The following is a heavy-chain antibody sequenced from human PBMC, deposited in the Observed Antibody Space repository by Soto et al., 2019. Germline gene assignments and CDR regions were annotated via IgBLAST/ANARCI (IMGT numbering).Heavy chain of an antibody. CDR1: GFTFSTYA. D-gene: IGHD3-10*01. V-gene: IGHV3-30-3*01. J-gene: IGHJ3*02. CDR3: ARDLPYGSGFYLWSPI. CDR2: ISYDGSNA. Sequence: QVQLVESGGGVVQPGRSLRLSCAASGFTFSTYAMHWVRQAPGKGLEWVALISYDGSNAYYADSVKGRFTISRDNSKNTLYLHLKSLRAGDTAVYYCARDLPYGSGFYLWSPIWGQGTMVTVSS.